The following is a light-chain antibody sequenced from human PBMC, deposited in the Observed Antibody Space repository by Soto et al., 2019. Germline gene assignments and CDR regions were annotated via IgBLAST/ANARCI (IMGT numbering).Light chain of an antibody. V-gene: IGKV3-20*01. CDR1: QNVDSNS. J-gene: IGKJ1*01. Sequence: EIVLTQSPGTLSLSPGERATLSCRASQNVDSNSLAWYQQKPGQAPRIIIFGASGRATGIPDRFSGSGSGTDFTLTISRLEPEYFAVYYCQQYGSLSWTFGQGTKVEIK. CDR2: GAS. CDR3: QQYGSLSWT.